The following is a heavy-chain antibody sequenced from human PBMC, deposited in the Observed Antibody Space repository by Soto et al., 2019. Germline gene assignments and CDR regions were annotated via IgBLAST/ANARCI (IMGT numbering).Heavy chain of an antibody. CDR3: AKDLYSSSWYAFDI. CDR1: GFTFDDYA. J-gene: IGHJ3*02. Sequence: GGSLRLSCAASGFTFDDYAMHWVRQDQGKGLEWVSGISWNSGSIGYADSVKGRFTISRDNAKNSLYLQMNSLRAEDTALYYCAKDLYSSSWYAFDIWGPGTMVTVAS. D-gene: IGHD6-13*01. CDR2: ISWNSGSI. V-gene: IGHV3-9*01.